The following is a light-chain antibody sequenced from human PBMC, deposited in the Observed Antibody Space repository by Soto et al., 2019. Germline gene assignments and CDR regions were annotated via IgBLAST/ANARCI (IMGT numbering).Light chain of an antibody. Sequence: QSALTQPASVSGSPGQSITISCTGTSSDVGGYNYVSWYQQHPGKAPKLMIYEVSNRPSGVSNRFSGSKSGNTASLTISGLQAEDEADYYCSSYTSSSTLGGVFGTGTKGPS. CDR1: SSDVGGYNY. CDR3: SSYTSSSTLGGV. J-gene: IGLJ1*01. CDR2: EVS. V-gene: IGLV2-14*01.